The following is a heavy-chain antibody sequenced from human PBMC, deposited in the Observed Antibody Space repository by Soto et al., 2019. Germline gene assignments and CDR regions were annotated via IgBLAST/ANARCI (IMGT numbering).Heavy chain of an antibody. D-gene: IGHD2-8*01. CDR3: ASTNPPLGY. V-gene: IGHV1-18*01. CDR1: GYTFTSYG. J-gene: IGHJ4*02. Sequence: QVQLVQSGAEVKKPGASVKVSCKASGYTFTSYGISWVRQAPGQGLEWMGWISAYNGNTNYAQKLQGRATITTDTPTSPASMALRSLRSDDTSVYYSASTNPPLGYWGQGTLVTVSS. CDR2: ISAYNGNT.